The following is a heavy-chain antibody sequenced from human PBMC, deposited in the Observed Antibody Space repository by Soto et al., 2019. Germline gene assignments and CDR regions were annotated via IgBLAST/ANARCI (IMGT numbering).Heavy chain of an antibody. CDR1: GGTLTSYA. Sequence: QVQLVQSGSEVKKPGSSVKVSCKASGGTLTSYAISWVRQAPGQGLEWVGTFIPIVGMAKYGQSFQGRVTISADQSTNTLFMELRSLSYEDTAMYCANGHANYFYYGMDVWGQGTTVTVSS. J-gene: IGHJ6*02. V-gene: IGHV1-69*04. D-gene: IGHD2-8*01. CDR2: FIPIVGMA. CDR3: NGHANYFYYGMDV.